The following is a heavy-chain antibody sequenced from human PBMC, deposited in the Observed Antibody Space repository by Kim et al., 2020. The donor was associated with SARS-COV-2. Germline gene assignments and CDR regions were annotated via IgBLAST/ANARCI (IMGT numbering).Heavy chain of an antibody. CDR3: ARDGHAGYSSSWY. J-gene: IGHJ2*01. CDR2: IRSKVYGGTA. CDR1: GFTFDDFA. Sequence: GGSLRLSCSGSGFTFDDFALSWVRQAPGKGLELVGFIRSKVYGGTAEFAAPVKGRFTISRDASKSIAYLQMNSLKTDDTGVYYCARDGHAGYSSSWY. V-gene: IGHV3-49*04. D-gene: IGHD6-13*01.